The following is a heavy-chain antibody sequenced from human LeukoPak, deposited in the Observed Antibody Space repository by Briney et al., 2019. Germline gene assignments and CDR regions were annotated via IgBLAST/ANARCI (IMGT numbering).Heavy chain of an antibody. D-gene: IGHD3-10*01. Sequence: QPGGSLRLSCAASGFTFSAYNMHWVRQTPGKGLEWLAVISYHGSDKYYADSVKGRFTISRDNPKNTLYLEMISLRPEDTAIYYCAKARAGTYGEFFGYWGQGALVTVSS. J-gene: IGHJ4*02. CDR3: AKARAGTYGEFFGY. CDR2: ISYHGSDK. CDR1: GFTFSAYN. V-gene: IGHV3-30*01.